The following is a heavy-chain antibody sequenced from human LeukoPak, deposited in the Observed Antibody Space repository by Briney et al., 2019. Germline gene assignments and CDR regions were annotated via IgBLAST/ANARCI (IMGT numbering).Heavy chain of an antibody. CDR3: AREGTIKGYCSGGSCYWGYMDV. V-gene: IGHV4-4*07. J-gene: IGHJ6*03. CDR1: GGSINNYY. Sequence: SETLSLTCTVSGGSINNYYWSWIRQPAGKGLEWIGRIYPSGSTNYNPSLKSRVTISVDTSKNQFSLKLSSVTAADTAVYYCAREGTIKGYCSGGSCYWGYMDVWGKGTTVTVSS. CDR2: IYPSGST. D-gene: IGHD2-15*01.